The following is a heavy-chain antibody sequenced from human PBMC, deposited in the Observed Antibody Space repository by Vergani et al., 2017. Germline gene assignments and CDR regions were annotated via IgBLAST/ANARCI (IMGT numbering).Heavy chain of an antibody. V-gene: IGHV4-34*01. CDR1: GGSFNDYW. D-gene: IGHD2-8*01. CDR3: AREGYCTNGVCFTLFDV. CDR2: IRHDGIT. J-gene: IGHJ4*02. Sequence: QAQLQQWGAGLLKPSETLSLTCAISGGSFNDYWWTWIRQPPGKGLEWIGEIRHDGITPYSPSFKSRVTISIDTSTHQFSLNLRSVTAADTAVYYCAREGYCTNGVCFTLFDVWGQGALVTVSS.